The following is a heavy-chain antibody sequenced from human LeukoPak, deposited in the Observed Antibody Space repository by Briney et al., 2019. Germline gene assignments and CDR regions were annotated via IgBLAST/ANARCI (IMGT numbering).Heavy chain of an antibody. J-gene: IGHJ5*02. CDR3: ARRAVIAVAGTNWFDP. Sequence: SETLSLTCAVYGGSFSGYYWSSIRQPPGKGLEWIGEINHSGSTNYNPSLKSRVTISVDTSKNQFSLKLSSVTAADTAVYYCARRAVIAVAGTNWFDPWGQGTLVTVSS. CDR2: INHSGST. CDR1: GGSFSGYY. V-gene: IGHV4-34*01. D-gene: IGHD6-19*01.